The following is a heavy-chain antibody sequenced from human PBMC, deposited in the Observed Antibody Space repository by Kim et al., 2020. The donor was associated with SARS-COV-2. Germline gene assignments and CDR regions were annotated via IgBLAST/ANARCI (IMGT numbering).Heavy chain of an antibody. D-gene: IGHD5-12*01. Sequence: GGSLRLSCAASGFTLSDHYMDWVRQAPGKGLEWVGRSRNKAKSYTTDYAASVKGRFTISRDDSKNSVHLQMNSLKTEDTAVYYCVRPVVANQEGHDGLDIWGQGTLVSGSS. CDR1: GFTLSDHY. CDR2: SRNKAKSYTT. J-gene: IGHJ3*02. V-gene: IGHV3-72*01. CDR3: VRPVVANQEGHDGLDI.